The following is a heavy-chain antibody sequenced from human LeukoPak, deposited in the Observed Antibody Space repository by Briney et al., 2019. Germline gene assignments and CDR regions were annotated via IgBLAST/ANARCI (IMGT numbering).Heavy chain of an antibody. Sequence: GGSLRRSCAASGFTFSSYAMSWVRQAPGKGLEWVSAISGSGGSTYYADSVKGRFTISRDNSKNTLYLQMNSLRAEDTAVYYCAHVDSSVKFDYWGQGTLVTVSS. CDR2: ISGSGGST. D-gene: IGHD3-22*01. CDR1: GFTFSSYA. J-gene: IGHJ4*02. V-gene: IGHV3-23*01. CDR3: AHVDSSVKFDY.